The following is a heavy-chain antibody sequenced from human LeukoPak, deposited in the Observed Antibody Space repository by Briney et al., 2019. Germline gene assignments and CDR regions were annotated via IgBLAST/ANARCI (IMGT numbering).Heavy chain of an antibody. J-gene: IGHJ4*02. Sequence: ASVKVCCKSSGYTFTGYYMHWMRQAPGQGLEWMGWINPNSGVTNYAQKFQGRVTMTRDTSISTAYMELSRLRSDDTAVYYCAKDGSMYSSSIYYFDYWGRGTLVTVSS. CDR3: AKDGSMYSSSIYYFDY. CDR2: INPNSGVT. V-gene: IGHV1-2*02. CDR1: GYTFTGYY. D-gene: IGHD6-13*01.